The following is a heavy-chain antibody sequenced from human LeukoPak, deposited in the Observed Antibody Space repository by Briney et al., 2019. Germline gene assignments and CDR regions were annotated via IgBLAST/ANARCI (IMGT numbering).Heavy chain of an antibody. CDR2: ISYDGNNK. CDR1: GFTFSRNV. CDR3: ARGGIPTGPYYYFYYMDV. J-gene: IGHJ6*03. Sequence: GGSLRLSCAASGFTFSRNVMHWVRQAPGKGLEWVALISYDGNNKFHADSVKGRFTISRDNSRNTLYLQMNSLRGEDAAVYSCARGGIPTGPYYYFYYMDVWGKGTAVTVSS. D-gene: IGHD3-10*01. V-gene: IGHV3-30*01.